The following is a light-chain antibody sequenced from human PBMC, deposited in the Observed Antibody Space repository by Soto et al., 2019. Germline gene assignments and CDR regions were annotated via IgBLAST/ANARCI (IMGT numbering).Light chain of an antibody. CDR2: GAS. CDR1: QSVSSN. CDR3: QQYNNWPIT. J-gene: IGKJ5*01. Sequence: EIVMTQSPATLSVSPGERATLSCRASQSVSSNLAWYQQKPGQAPRLLIYGASTRATGIPARFSGSGSGTEFTLTISRLEPEDFAVYYCQQYNNWPITFGQGTRLEIK. V-gene: IGKV3-15*01.